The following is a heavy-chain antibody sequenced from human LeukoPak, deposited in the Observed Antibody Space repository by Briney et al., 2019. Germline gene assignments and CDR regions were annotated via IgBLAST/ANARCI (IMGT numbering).Heavy chain of an antibody. J-gene: IGHJ4*02. CDR2: ISYDGSNK. CDR1: GFTFSGYG. D-gene: IGHD4-11*01. V-gene: IGHV3-30*03. Sequence: PGGSLRLSCAASGFTFSGYGINWVRQAPGRGLEWVAVISYDGSNKYYADSVKGRFTISRDNSKNTLYLQMNSLRAEDTAVYYCAGQSDYWGQGTLVTVSS. CDR3: AGQSDY.